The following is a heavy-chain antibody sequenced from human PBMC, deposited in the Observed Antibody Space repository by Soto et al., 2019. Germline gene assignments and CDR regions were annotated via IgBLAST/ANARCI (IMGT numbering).Heavy chain of an antibody. Sequence: QLQLQESGSGLLNPSQTLSLTCAVSGGSVSTGTYSWNWLRQSQGKGLEWIGYIYHSGSFYYNPSLKSRVTIPVDRAKNQFSLNLDSVTAADTAVYYCARASGYCSGGTCFPFDYWGRGTLVTVSS. V-gene: IGHV4-30-2*06. CDR2: IYHSGSF. CDR1: GGSVSTGTYS. CDR3: ARASGYCSGGTCFPFDY. D-gene: IGHD2-15*01. J-gene: IGHJ4*02.